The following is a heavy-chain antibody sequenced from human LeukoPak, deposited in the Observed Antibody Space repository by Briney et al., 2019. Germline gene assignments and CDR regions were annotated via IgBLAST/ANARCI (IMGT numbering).Heavy chain of an antibody. CDR2: ISRSGSSL. V-gene: IGHV3-11*01. D-gene: IGHD6-13*01. Sequence: GGSLRLSCAASGFTFSDYYMTWIRQAPGKGLEYVSHISRSGSSLYYGDSVTGRFSISRDNAKNSLYLQMNSLRVEDTAVYYCANFEPGYTSSWYAEFWGQGTLVTVSS. CDR3: ANFEPGYTSSWYAEF. J-gene: IGHJ4*02. CDR1: GFTFSDYY.